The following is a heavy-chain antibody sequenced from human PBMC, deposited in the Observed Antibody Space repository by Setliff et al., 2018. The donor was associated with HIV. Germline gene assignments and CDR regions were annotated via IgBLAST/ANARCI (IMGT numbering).Heavy chain of an antibody. CDR1: GYTFNSAY. CDR2: INPSAGST. Sequence: ASVKVSCKASGYTFNSAYINWVRQAPGQGLEWMGIINPSAGSTSYAQRFQDRVTMTTDTSTSTVYMELSNLRSEDTAVYYCARGFMYYYGSGSYYNVHYYFDYWGQGTLVTVSS. V-gene: IGHV1-46*02. CDR3: ARGFMYYYGSGSYYNVHYYFDY. J-gene: IGHJ4*02. D-gene: IGHD3-10*01.